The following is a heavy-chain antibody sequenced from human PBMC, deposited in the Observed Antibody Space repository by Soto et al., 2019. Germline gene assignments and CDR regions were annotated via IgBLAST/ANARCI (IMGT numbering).Heavy chain of an antibody. V-gene: IGHV3-23*01. CDR3: AKGRIAVAGSFDAFDI. CDR2: LSGDSSDR. CDR1: GFTFRNYA. Sequence: GSLRLSCAASGFTFRNYAMSWVRQAPGKGLEWVSSLSGDSSDRYYAASVLGRFTLSRDYSKNTLFLQMNSLRVEDTAVYFCAKGRIAVAGSFDAFDIWGQGTMVTVSS. J-gene: IGHJ3*02. D-gene: IGHD6-19*01.